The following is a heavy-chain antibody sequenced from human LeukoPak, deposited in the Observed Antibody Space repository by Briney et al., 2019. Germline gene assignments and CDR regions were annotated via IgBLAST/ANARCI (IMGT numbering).Heavy chain of an antibody. CDR2: IYYSGST. CDR3: ARGGSYYDYVWGSYRPVGWFDP. CDR1: GGSISSYY. V-gene: IGHV4-59*01. D-gene: IGHD3-16*02. Sequence: SETLSLTCTVSGGSISSYYWSWIRQPPGKGLEWIGYIYYSGSTNYNPSLKSRVTISVDTSKNQFSLKLRCVTAADTAVYYCARGGSYYDYVWGSYRPVGWFDPWGQGTLVTVSS. J-gene: IGHJ5*02.